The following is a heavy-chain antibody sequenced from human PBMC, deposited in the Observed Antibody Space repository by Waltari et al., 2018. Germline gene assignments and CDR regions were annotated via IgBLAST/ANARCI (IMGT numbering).Heavy chain of an antibody. J-gene: IGHJ6*02. CDR2: IYYSGST. D-gene: IGHD2-2*01. CDR1: GGSISSGGYY. CDR3: ARDRGYCSSTSCQNYYGMDV. V-gene: IGHV4-31*03. Sequence: QVQLQESGPGLVKPSQTLSLTCTVSGGSISSGGYYWSWIRPHPGNGLEWIGYIYYSGSTYYNPSLKSRVTISVDTSKNQFSLKLSSVTAADTAVYYCARDRGYCSSTSCQNYYGMDVWGQGTTVTVSS.